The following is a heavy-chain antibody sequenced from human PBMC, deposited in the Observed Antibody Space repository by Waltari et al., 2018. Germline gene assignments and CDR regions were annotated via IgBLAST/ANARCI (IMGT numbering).Heavy chain of an antibody. V-gene: IGHV4-59*08. CDR3: ARLRRTYCGGDCYSGNWFDP. Sequence: QVQLQESGPGLVKPSETLSLTCTVSGGSISSYYWSWIRQPPGKGLEWIGYIYYSGSTTSTPPLMSLFTISVDTSKNQFSLKLSSVTAADTAVYYCARLRRTYCGGDCYSGNWFDPWGQGTLVTVSS. CDR1: GGSISSYY. D-gene: IGHD2-21*02. J-gene: IGHJ5*02. CDR2: IYYSGST.